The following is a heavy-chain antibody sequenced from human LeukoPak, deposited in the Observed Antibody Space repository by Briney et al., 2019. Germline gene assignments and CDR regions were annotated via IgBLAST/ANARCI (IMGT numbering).Heavy chain of an antibody. D-gene: IGHD5-12*01. V-gene: IGHV1-8*01. CDR1: GYTFTSYD. CDR3: AIWGRFQWLVDY. J-gene: IGHJ4*02. Sequence: ASVKVSCTASGYTFTSYDINWVRQATGQGLEWMGWMNPNSGNTGYAQKLQGRVTMTRKPSISTAYMGLRSLRSEDTAVYYCAIWGRFQWLVDYWGQGTLVTVSS. CDR2: MNPNSGNT.